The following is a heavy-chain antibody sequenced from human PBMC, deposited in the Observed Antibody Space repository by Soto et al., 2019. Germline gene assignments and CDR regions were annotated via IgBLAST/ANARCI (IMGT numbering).Heavy chain of an antibody. CDR3: AREDSIIIPAVSDF. Sequence: AGGSLRLSCVVSGFTFNNYGINWVRQAPGKGLEWVSTVSKSDYTYYSDSVKGRFTISRDNAKNTVSLQMNTPRAEDTAVYYCAREDSIIIPAVSDFWGQGTLVTVSS. D-gene: IGHD2-2*01. V-gene: IGHV3-21*04. CDR1: GFTFNNYG. CDR2: VSKSDYT. J-gene: IGHJ4*02.